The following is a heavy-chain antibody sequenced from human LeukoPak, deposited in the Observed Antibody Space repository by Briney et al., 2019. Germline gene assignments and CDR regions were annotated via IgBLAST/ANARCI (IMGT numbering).Heavy chain of an antibody. CDR3: ARGGVVMSRSHFDP. J-gene: IGHJ5*02. D-gene: IGHD3-3*01. CDR2: MYSSGST. Sequence: NPSETLSLTCTVSDDSFSSYWWTWVRQPPGKGLEWLGYMYSSGSTTYNPSLKSRITMSVDTSRNQFSLKLSSVTPADTAVYYCARGGVVMSRSHFDPWGQGTLVTVSS. CDR1: DDSFSSYW. V-gene: IGHV4-59*01.